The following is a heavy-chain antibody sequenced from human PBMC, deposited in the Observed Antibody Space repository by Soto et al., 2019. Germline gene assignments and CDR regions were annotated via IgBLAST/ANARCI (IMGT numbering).Heavy chain of an antibody. CDR3: AKDITSNAYCSGWYGGGDY. Sequence: QVQLVESGGGVVQPGRSLRLSCAASGFTFSVYGMHWVRQAPGKGLEWVAVISYDGSKKYYADSVKGRFTISRDNSRNRQYRQMNRLRAEDTAVYYCAKDITSNAYCSGWYGGGDYWGQGTLVTVSS. D-gene: IGHD6-19*01. CDR2: ISYDGSKK. CDR1: GFTFSVYG. J-gene: IGHJ4*02. V-gene: IGHV3-30*18.